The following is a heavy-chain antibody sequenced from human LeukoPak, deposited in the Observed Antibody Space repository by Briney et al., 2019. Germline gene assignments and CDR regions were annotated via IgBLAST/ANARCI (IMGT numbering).Heavy chain of an antibody. CDR3: ARHEDYYDSSGYTSEYFQH. CDR1: GGSISSYY. Sequence: SETLSLTCTVSGGSISSYYWSWIRQPLGKGLEWIGYIYYSGSTNYNPPLKSRVTISVDTSKNQFSLKLSSVTAADTAVYYCARHEDYYDSSGYTSEYFQHWGQGTLVTVSS. V-gene: IGHV4-59*08. J-gene: IGHJ1*01. CDR2: IYYSGST. D-gene: IGHD3-22*01.